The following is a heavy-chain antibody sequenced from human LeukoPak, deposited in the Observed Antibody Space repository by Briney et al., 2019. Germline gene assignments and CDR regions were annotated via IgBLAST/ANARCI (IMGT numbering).Heavy chain of an antibody. CDR2: IYYSGTT. Sequence: PSETLSLTCTVSGGSISGSNYYWGWIRQPPGKGLEWIGSIYYSGTTYYNPSLKSRVTISVDTSKNQFSLEVTSMTAADTAVYYCARQLGYCSSTSCYADKVDYWGQGTLVTVSS. J-gene: IGHJ4*02. CDR1: GGSISGSNYY. CDR3: ARQLGYCSSTSCYADKVDY. D-gene: IGHD2-2*01. V-gene: IGHV4-39*01.